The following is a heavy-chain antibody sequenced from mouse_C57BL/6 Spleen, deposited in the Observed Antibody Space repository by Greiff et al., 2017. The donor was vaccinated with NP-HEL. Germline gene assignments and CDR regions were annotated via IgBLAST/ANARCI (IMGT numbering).Heavy chain of an antibody. CDR3: ARKGRRSLYYFDY. Sequence: QVQLQQPGAELVMPGASVKLSCKASGYTFTSYWMHWVKQRPGQGLEWIGEIDPSDSYTNYNQKFKGKSTLTVDKSSSTAYMQLSSLTSEDSAVYYCARKGRRSLYYFDYWGQGTTLTVSS. V-gene: IGHV1-69*01. D-gene: IGHD3-3*01. CDR2: IDPSDSYT. CDR1: GYTFTSYW. J-gene: IGHJ2*01.